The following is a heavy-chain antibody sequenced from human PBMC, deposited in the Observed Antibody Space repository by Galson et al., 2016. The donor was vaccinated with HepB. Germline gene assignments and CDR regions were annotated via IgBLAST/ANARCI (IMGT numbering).Heavy chain of an antibody. Sequence: QSGAEVKKTGESLQISCKASGYTFTNYWIGWVRQLPGKGLEWMGTIYPGYSDTRYSPSFQAQVTLSADTSIITAPLQWSSLKASDTAMYYCARRERGCSGGSCIPYYFDSWGQGTLVTVSS. CDR1: GYTFTNYW. V-gene: IGHV5-51*01. CDR2: IYPGYSDT. J-gene: IGHJ4*02. D-gene: IGHD2-15*01. CDR3: ARRERGCSGGSCIPYYFDS.